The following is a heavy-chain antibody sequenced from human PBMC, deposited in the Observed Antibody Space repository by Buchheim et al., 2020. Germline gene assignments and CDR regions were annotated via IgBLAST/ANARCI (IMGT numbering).Heavy chain of an antibody. CDR2: ISYDGSNK. D-gene: IGHD2-2*01. CDR1: RFTFSSYA. V-gene: IGHV3-30*04. Sequence: QVQLVESGGGVVQPGRSLRLSCAASRFTFSSYAMHWVRQAPGKGLEWVAVISYDGSNKYYADSVKGRFTISRDNSKNTLYLQMNSLRAEDTAVYYCARAEVYCSSTSCYAGDYYYGMDVWGQGTT. J-gene: IGHJ6*02. CDR3: ARAEVYCSSTSCYAGDYYYGMDV.